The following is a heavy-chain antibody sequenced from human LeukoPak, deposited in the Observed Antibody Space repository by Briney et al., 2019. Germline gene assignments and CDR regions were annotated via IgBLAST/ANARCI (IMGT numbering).Heavy chain of an antibody. V-gene: IGHV1-46*01. CDR1: GYTFTGYY. D-gene: IGHD5-12*01. J-gene: IGHJ4*02. CDR3: GRAGVATMSAFDY. Sequence: GASVKVSCKASGYTFTGYYMHWVRQAPGQGLEWMGIINPSGGSTSYAQKFQGRVTMTRDMSTSTVYMELSSLRSEDTAVYYCGRAGVATMSAFDYWGQGTLVTVSS. CDR2: INPSGGST.